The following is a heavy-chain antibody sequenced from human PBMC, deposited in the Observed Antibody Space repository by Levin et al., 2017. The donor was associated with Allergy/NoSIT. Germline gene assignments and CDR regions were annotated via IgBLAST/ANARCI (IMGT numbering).Heavy chain of an antibody. V-gene: IGHV3-9*01. D-gene: IGHD1-1*01. Sequence: GGSLRLSCAASGFTFDDYAMHWVRQAPGKGLEWVSGISWNSGSIGYADSVKGRFTISRDNAKNSLYLQMNSLRAEDTALYYCAKAYNWNDLDAFDIWGQGTMVTVSS. J-gene: IGHJ3*02. CDR1: GFTFDDYA. CDR3: AKAYNWNDLDAFDI. CDR2: ISWNSGSI.